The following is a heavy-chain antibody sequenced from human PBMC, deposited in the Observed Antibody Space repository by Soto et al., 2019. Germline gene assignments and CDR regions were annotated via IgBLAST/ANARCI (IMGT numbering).Heavy chain of an antibody. D-gene: IGHD3-16*01. V-gene: IGHV1-69*01. CDR1: GGTFSSYS. CDR2: IIPIFGTA. Sequence: QVQLVQSGAEVKKPGSSVKVSCKASGGTFSSYSINWVRQAPGQGLEWMGGIIPIFGTANYAQKFQGRVTLTADESTSPAHMELRSLRNEDTAVYYRARPFQSWPGGWYFDLWGRGTLVTVSS. CDR3: ARPFQSWPGGWYFDL. J-gene: IGHJ2*01.